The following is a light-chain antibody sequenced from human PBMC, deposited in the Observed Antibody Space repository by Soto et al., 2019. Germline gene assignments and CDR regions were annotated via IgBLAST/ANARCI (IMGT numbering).Light chain of an antibody. CDR2: GAS. CDR1: QSVSSN. CDR3: QQYGSSIT. Sequence: EIVLTQSPATLSLSPGDRATLSCRASQSVSSNLAWYQHKPGQPPRLLIYGASSRATGIPDRFSGSGSGTDFTLTISRLEPEDFAVYYCQQYGSSITFGQGTRLEIK. V-gene: IGKV3-20*01. J-gene: IGKJ5*01.